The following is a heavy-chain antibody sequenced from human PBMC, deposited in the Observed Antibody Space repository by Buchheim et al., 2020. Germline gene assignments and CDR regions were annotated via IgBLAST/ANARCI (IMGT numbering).Heavy chain of an antibody. CDR1: GGSFSGYY. V-gene: IGHV4-34*01. J-gene: IGHJ3*02. CDR2: INHSGST. CDR3: ARAYTTYYYDSSGYSDAFDI. Sequence: QVQLQQWGAGLLKPSETLSLTCAVYGGSFSGYYWSWIRQPPGKGLEWIGEINHSGSTYYNPSLKSRVTISVDTSKNQFSLKLSSVTAADTAVYYCARAYTTYYYDSSGYSDAFDIWGQGT. D-gene: IGHD3-22*01.